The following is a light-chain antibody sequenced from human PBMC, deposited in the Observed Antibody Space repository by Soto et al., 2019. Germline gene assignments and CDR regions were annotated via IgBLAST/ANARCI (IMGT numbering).Light chain of an antibody. CDR2: GNR. V-gene: IGLV1-40*01. Sequence: QSVLTQPPSVSGVPGQRVTISCTGNNSNVGAGYDVHWYQQLPGAAPKLVVFGNRNRPSGVPERFSGSKSGTSASLAITGLQAEDEADYYCQAYDYSLTAFVFGGGTKVTVL. J-gene: IGLJ3*02. CDR1: NSNVGAGYD. CDR3: QAYDYSLTAFV.